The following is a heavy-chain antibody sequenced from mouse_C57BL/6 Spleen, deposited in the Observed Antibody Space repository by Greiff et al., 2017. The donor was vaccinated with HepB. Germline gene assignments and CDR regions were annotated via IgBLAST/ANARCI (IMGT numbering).Heavy chain of an antibody. D-gene: IGHD2-1*01. J-gene: IGHJ4*01. V-gene: IGHV5-17*01. Sequence: EVQVVESGGGLVKPGGSLKLSCAASGFTFSDYGMHWVRQAPEKGLEWVAYISSGSSTIYYADTVKGRFTISRDNAKNTLFLQMTSLRSEDTAMYYCARPGNYRYFYAMDYWGQGTSVTVSS. CDR2: ISSGSSTI. CDR1: GFTFSDYG. CDR3: ARPGNYRYFYAMDY.